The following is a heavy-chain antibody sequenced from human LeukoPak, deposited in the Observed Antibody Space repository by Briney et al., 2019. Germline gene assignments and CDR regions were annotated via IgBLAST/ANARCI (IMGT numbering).Heavy chain of an antibody. CDR3: AKTGKYSSGWTNWFDP. V-gene: IGHV4-30-4*01. D-gene: IGHD6-19*01. J-gene: IGHJ5*02. CDR1: GGSISSSDYF. Sequence: SETLSLTCTVSGGSISSSDYFWSWIRQPPGKGLEWLGYIYYSGRTYYNPSLKSRVTISVDTSKNQFSLKLSSVTAADTAVYYCAKTGKYSSGWTNWFDPWGQGTLVTVSS. CDR2: IYYSGRT.